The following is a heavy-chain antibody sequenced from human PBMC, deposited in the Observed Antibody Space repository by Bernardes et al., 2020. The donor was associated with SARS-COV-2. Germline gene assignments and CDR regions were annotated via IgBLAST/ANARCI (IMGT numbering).Heavy chain of an antibody. D-gene: IGHD3-3*02. CDR1: GFTFSSSA. Sequence: GGSLRLSCAVSGFTFSSSAMTWVRQAPGKGLEWVSSISISGEKTYYADSVKGRFTISRDNSENTLYLQMNSLRAEDAAVYYCAKEIRPNDYWGQGTLVTVSS. V-gene: IGHV3-23*01. J-gene: IGHJ4*02. CDR3: AKEIRPNDY. CDR2: ISISGEKT.